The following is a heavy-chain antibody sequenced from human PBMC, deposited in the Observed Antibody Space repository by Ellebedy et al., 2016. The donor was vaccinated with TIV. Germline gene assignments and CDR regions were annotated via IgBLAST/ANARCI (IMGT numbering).Heavy chain of an antibody. J-gene: IGHJ4*02. CDR2: IYWDDDK. V-gene: IGHV2-5*02. CDR3: VHKSYSLSVAGQMGTFDY. Sequence: SGPTLVTPTQTLTLTCTFSGFSLTATPTNVGWVRQPPGKALGWLALIYWDDDKRYRPSVKSRLTVTKDTSKNQVVLTLTNVDPVDTATYYCVHKSYSLSVAGQMGTFDYWGQGILVTVSS. CDR1: GFSLTATPTN. D-gene: IGHD6-19*01.